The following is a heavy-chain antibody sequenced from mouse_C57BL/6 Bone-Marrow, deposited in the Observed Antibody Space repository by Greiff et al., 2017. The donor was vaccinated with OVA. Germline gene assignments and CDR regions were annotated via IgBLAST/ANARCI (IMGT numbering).Heavy chain of an antibody. V-gene: IGHV1-81*01. CDR3: ARWYYGSSPFAY. D-gene: IGHD1-1*01. J-gene: IGHJ3*01. CDR1: GYTFTSYG. Sequence: QVQLQQSGAEPARPGASVKLSCKASGYTFTSYGISWVKQRTGQGLEWIGEIFPRSGNTYYNEKFKGKATLTADKSSSTAYMGLRSLTCEDSAVYVCARWYYGSSPFAYWGQGTLVTVSA. CDR2: IFPRSGNT.